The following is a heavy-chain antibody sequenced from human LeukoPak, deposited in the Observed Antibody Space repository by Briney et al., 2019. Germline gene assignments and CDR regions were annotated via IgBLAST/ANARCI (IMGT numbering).Heavy chain of an antibody. V-gene: IGHV1-2*02. CDR3: ARDSLNFRSSWFTYGDYYYYYMDV. D-gene: IGHD6-13*01. CDR1: GYTFTGYY. CDR2: INPNSGGT. Sequence: ASVKVSCKASGYTFTGYYMHWVRQAPGQGLEWMGWINPNSGGTNYAQKFQGRVTMTRDTSISTAYMELSRLRSDDTAVYYCARDSLNFRSSWFTYGDYYYYYMDVWGKGTTVTVSS. J-gene: IGHJ6*03.